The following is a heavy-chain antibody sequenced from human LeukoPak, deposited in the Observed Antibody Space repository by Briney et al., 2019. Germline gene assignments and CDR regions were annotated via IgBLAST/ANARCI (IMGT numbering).Heavy chain of an antibody. V-gene: IGHV3-66*02. CDR2: IYSGGST. J-gene: IGHJ4*02. CDR3: AASYYFDY. Sequence: GGSLRLYCAASGFTVSSNYMSWVRQAPGKGLEWVSVIYSGGSTYYADSVRGRFTISRDNSKNTLYLQMNSLGAEDTAVYYCAASYYFDYWGQGTLVTVPS. CDR1: GFTVSSNY. D-gene: IGHD3-10*01.